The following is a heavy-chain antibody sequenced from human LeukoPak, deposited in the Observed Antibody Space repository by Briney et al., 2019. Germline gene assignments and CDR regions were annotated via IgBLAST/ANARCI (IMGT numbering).Heavy chain of an antibody. Sequence: SETLSLTCAVYGGSFSGYYWSWIRQPPGKGLEWIGEINHSGSTNYNPSLKSRVTISVDTSKNQFSLKLSSVTAADTAVYYCARTYGDYTTAGLFDPWGQGTLVTVSS. CDR3: ARTYGDYTTAGLFDP. D-gene: IGHD4-17*01. J-gene: IGHJ5*02. V-gene: IGHV4-34*01. CDR2: INHSGST. CDR1: GGSFSGYY.